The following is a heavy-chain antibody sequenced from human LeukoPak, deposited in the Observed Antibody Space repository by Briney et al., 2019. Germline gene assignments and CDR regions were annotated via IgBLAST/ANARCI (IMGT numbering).Heavy chain of an antibody. CDR3: ASRDYCSGGSCDKDY. V-gene: IGHV1-8*03. D-gene: IGHD2-15*01. CDR1: GYTFTSYD. Sequence: GASVKVSCKASGYTFTSYDINWVRQATGQGLEWMGWMNPNSGNTGYAQKFQGRVTITRNTSISTAYMELSSLRSEDTAVYYCASRDYCSGGSCDKDYWGQGTLVTVSS. CDR2: MNPNSGNT. J-gene: IGHJ4*02.